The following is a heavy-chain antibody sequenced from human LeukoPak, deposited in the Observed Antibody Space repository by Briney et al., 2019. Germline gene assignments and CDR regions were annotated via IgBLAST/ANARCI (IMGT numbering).Heavy chain of an antibody. V-gene: IGHV4-59*08. J-gene: IGHJ4*02. CDR1: GGSISTYY. CDR3: ARRVAVTGIYCFDH. D-gene: IGHD6-19*01. Sequence: SETLSLTCTVSGGSISTYYWSWIRQPPGKGLEWIGYVYYSGATNYNPSLKSRVTISLDTSKNQFPLRLTSVTAADTAVYYCARRVAVTGIYCFDHWGQGTPVTVSS. CDR2: VYYSGAT.